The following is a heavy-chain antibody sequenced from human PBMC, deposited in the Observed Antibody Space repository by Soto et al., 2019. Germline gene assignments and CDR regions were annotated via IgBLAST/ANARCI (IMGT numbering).Heavy chain of an antibody. CDR2: IIPILGIA. V-gene: IGHV1-69*08. CDR1: GGTFSSYT. J-gene: IGHJ5*02. CDR3: ARDGADIVVVPAEGWFDP. D-gene: IGHD2-2*01. Sequence: QVQLVQSGAEVKKPGSSVKVSCKASGGTFSSYTISWVRQAPGQGLEWMGRIIPILGIANYAQKFQGRVTITADKPTSTAYMELSSLRSEDTAVYYCARDGADIVVVPAEGWFDPWGQGTLVTVSS.